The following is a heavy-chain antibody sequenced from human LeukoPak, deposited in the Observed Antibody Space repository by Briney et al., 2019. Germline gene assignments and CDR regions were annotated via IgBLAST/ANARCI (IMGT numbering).Heavy chain of an antibody. J-gene: IGHJ4*02. CDR1: GFTFNKYG. Sequence: PGASLRLSCAASGFTFNKYGMSWVRQAPGKGLEWVSTINDNGANTHYADSVKGRFTICRDSSKDTLFLQMNSLRADDTARYYCTKGDGGWYPIDSWGQGTLIIVSS. D-gene: IGHD6-19*01. CDR2: INDNGANT. V-gene: IGHV3-23*01. CDR3: TKGDGGWYPIDS.